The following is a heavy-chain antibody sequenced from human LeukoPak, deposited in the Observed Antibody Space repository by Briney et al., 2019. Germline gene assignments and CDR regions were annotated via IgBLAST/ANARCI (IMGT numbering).Heavy chain of an antibody. Sequence: EASVKVSCKVSGYTLTELSMHWVRQAPGKGLEWMGGFDPEDGETIYAQKFQGRVTMTGDTSTDTAYMELSSLGSEDTAVYYCATLGTMVRRYFDYWGQGTLVTVSS. CDR3: ATLGTMVRRYFDY. V-gene: IGHV1-24*01. D-gene: IGHD3-10*01. CDR1: GYTLTELS. J-gene: IGHJ4*02. CDR2: FDPEDGET.